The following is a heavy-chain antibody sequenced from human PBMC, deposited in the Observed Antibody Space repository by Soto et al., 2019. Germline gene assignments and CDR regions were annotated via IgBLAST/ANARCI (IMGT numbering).Heavy chain of an antibody. CDR1: GGSFSGYY. V-gene: IGHV4-34*01. CDR2: INHSGST. Sequence: SETLSLTCAVYGGSFSGYYWSWIRQPPGKGLEWIGEINHSGSTNYNPSLKSRVTISVDTSKNQFSLKLSSVTAADTAVYYCARLRNRAQLGPDFDYWGQGTLVTVSS. D-gene: IGHD1-1*01. CDR3: ARLRNRAQLGPDFDY. J-gene: IGHJ4*02.